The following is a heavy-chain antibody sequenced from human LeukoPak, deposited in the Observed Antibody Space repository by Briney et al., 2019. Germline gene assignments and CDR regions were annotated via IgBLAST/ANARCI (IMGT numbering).Heavy chain of an antibody. D-gene: IGHD3-10*01. CDR3: ARDRRRITMVRGVPSDAFDI. CDR1: GYTFTGYY. CDR2: INPSGGST. Sequence: ASVKVSCKASGYTFTGYYMHWVRQAPGQGLEWMGIINPSGGSTSYAQKFQGRVTMTRDTSTSTVYMELSSLRSEDTAVYYCARDRRRITMVRGVPSDAFDIWGQGTMVTVSS. V-gene: IGHV1-46*01. J-gene: IGHJ3*02.